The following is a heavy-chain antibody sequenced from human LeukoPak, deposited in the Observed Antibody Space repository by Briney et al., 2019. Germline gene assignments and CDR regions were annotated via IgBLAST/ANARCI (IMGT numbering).Heavy chain of an antibody. CDR2: ISYDVGKK. CDR1: GFTFSSYG. D-gene: IGHD1-20*01. J-gene: IGHJ5*02. CDR3: ARGEYNWNDLHL. Sequence: PGGSLRLSCAASGFTFSSYGMHWVRQAPGKGLEWVAVISYDVGKKYYADSVKGRFTISRDNSKNTLYLQMNSLRAEDTAVYYCARGEYNWNDLHLWGQGTLVTVSS. V-gene: IGHV3-30*03.